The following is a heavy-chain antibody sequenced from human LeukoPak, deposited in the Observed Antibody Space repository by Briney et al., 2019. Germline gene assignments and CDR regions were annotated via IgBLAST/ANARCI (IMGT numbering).Heavy chain of an antibody. V-gene: IGHV5-51*01. CDR2: IYPGDSDT. J-gene: IGHJ4*02. CDR3: APRGYCSSTSCYPFDY. D-gene: IGHD2-2*01. Sequence: GESLKIPCKGSGYSFTSYWIGWVRQMPGKGLEWMGIIYPGDSDTRYSPSFQGQVTISADKSISTAYLQWSSLKASDTAMYYCAPRGYCSSTSCYPFDYWGQGTLVTVSS. CDR1: GYSFTSYW.